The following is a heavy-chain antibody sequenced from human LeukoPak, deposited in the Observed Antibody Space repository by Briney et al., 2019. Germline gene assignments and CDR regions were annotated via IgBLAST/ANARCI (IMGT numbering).Heavy chain of an antibody. CDR1: GGSFSGYY. V-gene: IGHV4-34*01. Sequence: PSETLSLTCAVYGGSFSGYYWSWIRQPPGKGLEWIEEINHSGSTNYNPSLKSRVTISVDTSKNQFSLKLSSVPAADTAVYYCARWNHPPDIVVVPAAIGDWFDPWGQGTLVTVSS. D-gene: IGHD2-2*01. CDR2: INHSGST. CDR3: ARWNHPPDIVVVPAAIGDWFDP. J-gene: IGHJ5*02.